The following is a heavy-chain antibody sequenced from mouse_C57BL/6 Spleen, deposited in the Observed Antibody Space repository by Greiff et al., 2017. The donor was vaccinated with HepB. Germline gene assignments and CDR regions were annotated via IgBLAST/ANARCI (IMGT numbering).Heavy chain of an antibody. D-gene: IGHD1-1*01. CDR2: INPNNGGT. V-gene: IGHV1-18*01. CDR1: GYTFTDYN. CDR3: ARPYYYGSSYGAWFAY. Sequence: VQLQQSGPELVKPGASVKIPCKASGYTFTDYNMDWVKQSHGKSLEWIGDINPNNGGTIYNQKFKGKATLTVDKSSSTAYMELRSLTSEDTAVYYCARPYYYGSSYGAWFAYWGQGTLVTVSA. J-gene: IGHJ3*01.